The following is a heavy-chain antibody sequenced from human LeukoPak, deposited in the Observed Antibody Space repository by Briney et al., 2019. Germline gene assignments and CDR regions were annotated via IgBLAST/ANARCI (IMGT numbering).Heavy chain of an antibody. CDR2: ISYDGSNK. CDR1: GFTFSSYG. D-gene: IGHD6-19*01. CDR3: AKDRRGSSGWYHYYYGMDV. J-gene: IGHJ6*02. Sequence: GRSLRLSCAASGFTFSSYGMHWVRQAPGKGLEWVAVISYDGSNKYCADSVKGRFTISRDNSKNTLYLQMNSLRAEDTAVYYCAKDRRGSSGWYHYYYGMDVWGQGTTVTVSS. V-gene: IGHV3-30*18.